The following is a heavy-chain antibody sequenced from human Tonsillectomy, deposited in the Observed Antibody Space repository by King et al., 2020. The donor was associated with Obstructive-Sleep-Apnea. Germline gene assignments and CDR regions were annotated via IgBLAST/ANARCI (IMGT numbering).Heavy chain of an antibody. CDR2: ISYDGSNK. CDR3: AKEVLGLADGICFFDL. CDR1: GFTFSSYG. D-gene: IGHD3-9*01. Sequence: VQLVESGGGVVQPGRSLRLSCAASGFTFSSYGMHWVRQAPGKGLEWVAVISYDGSNKYYAESVKGRFTISRDNSKNTLYLQMNSLRPEDTAVYYCAKEVLGLADGICFFDLWGRGTLVTVSS. J-gene: IGHJ2*01. V-gene: IGHV3-30*18.